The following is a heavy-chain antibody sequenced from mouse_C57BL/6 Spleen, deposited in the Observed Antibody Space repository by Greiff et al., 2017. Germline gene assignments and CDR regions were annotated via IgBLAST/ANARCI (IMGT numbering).Heavy chain of an antibody. CDR2: LDPETGGT. CDR1: GYTFTDYE. V-gene: IGHV1-15*01. J-gene: IGHJ4*01. D-gene: IGHD1-1*01. Sequence: QVQLQQSGAELVRPGASVTLSCKASGYTFTDYEMHWVKQTPVHGLEWIGALDPETGGTAYNQKFKGKAILTADKSSSTAYMELRSLTSEDSAVYYCTRGLRDYAMDYWGQGTSVTVSS. CDR3: TRGLRDYAMDY.